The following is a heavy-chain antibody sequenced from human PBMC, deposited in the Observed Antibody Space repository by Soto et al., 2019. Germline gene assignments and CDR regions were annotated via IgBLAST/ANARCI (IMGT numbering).Heavy chain of an antibody. D-gene: IGHD1-1*01. CDR2: ISYDGSNK. Sequence: GGSLRLSCAASGFTFSSYAMHWVRQAPAKGLEWVAVISYDGSNKYYADSVKGRFTISRDNSKNTLYLQMNSLRAEDTAVYYCARDQGLRTYYYYGMDVWGQGTTVTVSS. J-gene: IGHJ6*02. V-gene: IGHV3-30-3*01. CDR3: ARDQGLRTYYYYGMDV. CDR1: GFTFSSYA.